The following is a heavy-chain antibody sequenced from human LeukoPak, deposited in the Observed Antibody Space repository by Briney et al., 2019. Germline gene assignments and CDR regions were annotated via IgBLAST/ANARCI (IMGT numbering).Heavy chain of an antibody. CDR2: IRYDGSNK. J-gene: IGHJ3*02. CDR3: TRDRSGSYYYYAFDI. Sequence: GGSLRLSCAASGFTFSSYGRHWVRQAPGKRLEWVAFIRYDGSNKYYADSVKGRFTISRDNSKSTLYLQMNSLRAEDTAVYYCTRDRSGSYYYYAFDIWGQGTMVTVSS. D-gene: IGHD1-26*01. CDR1: GFTFSSYG. V-gene: IGHV3-30*02.